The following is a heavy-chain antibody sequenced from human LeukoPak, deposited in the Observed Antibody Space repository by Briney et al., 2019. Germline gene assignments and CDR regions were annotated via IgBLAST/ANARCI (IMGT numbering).Heavy chain of an antibody. J-gene: IGHJ4*02. CDR3: ARDSLSLNYYDSSGYFEGPTDY. CDR2: IWYDGSNK. Sequence: GGSLRLSCAASGFTFRSYGMHWVRQAPGKGLEWVAVIWYDGSNKYYADSVKGRFTISRDNSKNTLYLQMNSLRAEDTAVYYCARDSLSLNYYDSSGYFEGPTDYWGQGTLVTVSS. CDR1: GFTFRSYG. D-gene: IGHD3-22*01. V-gene: IGHV3-33*01.